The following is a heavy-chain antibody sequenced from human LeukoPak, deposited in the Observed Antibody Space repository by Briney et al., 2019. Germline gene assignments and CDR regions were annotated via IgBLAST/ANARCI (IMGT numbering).Heavy chain of an antibody. CDR1: GFTFSSYA. V-gene: IGHV3-30*04. J-gene: IGHJ6*02. CDR3: ARGRCSGGSCYSGYYYYGMDV. D-gene: IGHD2-15*01. Sequence: GRSLRLSCAASGFTFSSYAMHWVRQAPGKGLEWVAVISYDGSNKYYADSVKGRFTISRDNSKNTLYLQMNSLRAEDTAVYYCARGRCSGGSCYSGYYYYGMDVWGQGTTVTVSS. CDR2: ISYDGSNK.